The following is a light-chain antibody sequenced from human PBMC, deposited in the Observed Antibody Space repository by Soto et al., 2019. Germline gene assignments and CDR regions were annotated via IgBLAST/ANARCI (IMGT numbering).Light chain of an antibody. Sequence: DIQMTQSPSTLSASVGDSVTITCRASQNISNWLAWYQQTPGSAPKILISDASSLQSGVPSRFSGSGSGTEFTLTISSLQPEDFATYYCQQVNVYPSTFGGGTKVDIK. CDR3: QQVNVYPST. CDR1: QNISNW. J-gene: IGKJ4*01. V-gene: IGKV1-5*01. CDR2: DAS.